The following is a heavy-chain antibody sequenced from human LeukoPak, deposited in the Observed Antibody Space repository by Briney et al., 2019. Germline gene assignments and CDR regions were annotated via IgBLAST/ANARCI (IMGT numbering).Heavy chain of an antibody. J-gene: IGHJ4*02. V-gene: IGHV3-7*01. D-gene: IGHD6-6*01. CDR2: IKEDGSEK. Sequence: GGSLRLSCAASGFIFSSYWMTWVRQAPGKGLEWVANIKEDGSEKYYVESVKGRFSISRDNAKNSLYLQMNSLRAEDTAVYYCGRAMGAARHELPVDYWGQGILVTVSS. CDR1: GFIFSSYW. CDR3: GRAMGAARHELPVDY.